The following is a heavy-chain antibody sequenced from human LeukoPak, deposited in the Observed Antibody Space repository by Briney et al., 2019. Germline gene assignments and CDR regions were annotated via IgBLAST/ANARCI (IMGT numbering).Heavy chain of an antibody. CDR2: IYTSGST. D-gene: IGHD2-2*01. J-gene: IGHJ6*02. Sequence: TSETLSLTCTVSGGSISSYYWSWIRQPAGKGLEWIGRIYTSGSTNYNPSLKSRVTMSADTSKNQFSLKLSSVTAADTAVYYCAREESRGMCSSTSCYLYYYYGMDVWGQGTTVTVSS. V-gene: IGHV4-4*07. CDR3: AREESRGMCSSTSCYLYYYYGMDV. CDR1: GGSISSYY.